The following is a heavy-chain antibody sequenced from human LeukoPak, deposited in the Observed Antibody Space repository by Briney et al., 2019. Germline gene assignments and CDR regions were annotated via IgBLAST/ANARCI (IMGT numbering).Heavy chain of an antibody. Sequence: QPGGSLRLSCAASGFTFNNYWMHWVRQAPGKGLVWVSRSNSDGSSTSYADSVKGRFTVSRDNAKNSLYLQMNSLRAEDTALYYCARDADGIFDYWGQGTLVTVSS. D-gene: IGHD1-14*01. CDR3: ARDADGIFDY. J-gene: IGHJ4*02. CDR1: GFTFNNYW. V-gene: IGHV3-74*01. CDR2: SNSDGSST.